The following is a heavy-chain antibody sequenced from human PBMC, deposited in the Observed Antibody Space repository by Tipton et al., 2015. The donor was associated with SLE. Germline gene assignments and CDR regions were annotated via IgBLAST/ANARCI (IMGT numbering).Heavy chain of an antibody. D-gene: IGHD3-10*01. V-gene: IGHV4-30-2*01. Sequence: TLSLTCAVSGGSISSGGYSWSWIRQPPGKGLEWIGYIYHSESTYYNPSLKSRVTISVDRSKNQFSLKLSSVTAADTAVYYCARGGAITMGQGEVDYWGQGTLVTVSS. CDR3: ARGGAITMGQGEVDY. CDR2: IYHSEST. CDR1: GGSISSGGYS. J-gene: IGHJ4*02.